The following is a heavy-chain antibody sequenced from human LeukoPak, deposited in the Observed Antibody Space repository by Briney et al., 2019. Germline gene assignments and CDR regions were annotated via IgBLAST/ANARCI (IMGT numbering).Heavy chain of an antibody. CDR3: AYEQWLVPLFDY. J-gene: IGHJ4*02. Sequence: AGGSLRLSCAASGFTFSSYGMHWVRQAPGKGLEWVAVISYDGSNKYYADSVKGRFTISRDNSKNTLYLQMNSLRAEDTAVYYCAYEQWLVPLFDYWGQGTLVTVSS. V-gene: IGHV3-30*18. CDR1: GFTFSSYG. D-gene: IGHD6-19*01. CDR2: ISYDGSNK.